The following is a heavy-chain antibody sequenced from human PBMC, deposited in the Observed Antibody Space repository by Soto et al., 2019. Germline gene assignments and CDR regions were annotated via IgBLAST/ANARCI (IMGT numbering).Heavy chain of an antibody. CDR3: ARFATNMVRGRWFDP. CDR1: GGSISSGGYY. D-gene: IGHD3-10*01. J-gene: IGHJ5*02. CDR2: IYYSGST. Sequence: SETLSLTCTVSGGSISSGGYYWSWIRQHPGKGLEWIGYIYYSGSTYYNPSLKSRVTISVDTSKNQFSLKLSSVTAADTAVYYCARFATNMVRGRWFDPWGQGTLVTVSS. V-gene: IGHV4-31*03.